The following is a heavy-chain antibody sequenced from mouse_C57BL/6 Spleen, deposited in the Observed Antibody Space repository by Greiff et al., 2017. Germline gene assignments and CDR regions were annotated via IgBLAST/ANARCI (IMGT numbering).Heavy chain of an antibody. V-gene: IGHV1-22*01. CDR3: ASTGVYFDY. D-gene: IGHD4-1*01. CDR1: GYTFTDYN. J-gene: IGHJ2*01. Sequence: DVQLQESGPELVKPGASVKMSCKASGYTFTDYNMHWVKQSHGKSLEWIGYINPNNGGTSYNQKFKGKATLTVNKSSSTAYMELRSLTSEDSAVYYCASTGVYFDYWGQGTTLTVSS. CDR2: INPNNGGT.